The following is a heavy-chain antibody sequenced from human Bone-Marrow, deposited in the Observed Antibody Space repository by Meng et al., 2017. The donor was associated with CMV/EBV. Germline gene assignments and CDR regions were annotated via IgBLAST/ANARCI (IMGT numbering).Heavy chain of an antibody. CDR3: AREGLYHAGGFDP. Sequence: VSGGSISSGGYSWSWIRQPPGKGLEWIGYIYHSGSTYYNPSLKSRVTISVDTSKNQFSLKLSSVTAADTAVYYCAREGLYHAGGFDPWGQGTLVTVSS. V-gene: IGHV4-30-2*01. J-gene: IGHJ5*02. CDR2: IYHSGST. D-gene: IGHD7-27*01. CDR1: GGSISSGGYS.